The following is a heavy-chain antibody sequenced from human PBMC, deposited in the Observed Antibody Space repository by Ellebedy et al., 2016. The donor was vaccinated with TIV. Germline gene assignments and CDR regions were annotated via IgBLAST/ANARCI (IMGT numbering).Heavy chain of an antibody. CDR3: ASPGRDGYNRYFDN. J-gene: IGHJ4*02. Sequence: PGGSLRLSCAASGFTFRAYAMSWVRQAPGKELDWVSLISGSGDTSYADSVKGRFTISRDNAKNMLYLQMNSLRVEDTAIYYCASPGRDGYNRYFDNWGQGTLVTVSS. CDR2: ISGSGDT. CDR1: GFTFRAYA. D-gene: IGHD5-24*01. V-gene: IGHV3-23*01.